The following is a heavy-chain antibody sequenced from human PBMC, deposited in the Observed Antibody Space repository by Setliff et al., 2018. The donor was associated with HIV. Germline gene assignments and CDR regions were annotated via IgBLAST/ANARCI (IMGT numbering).Heavy chain of an antibody. CDR3: ARCQYGDCY. CDR2: IHYDERT. CDR1: GDSASNSRYY. Sequence: SETLSLTCTVSGDSASNSRYYWAWIRQPPGKGLEYIGSIHYDERTYYNPSLKSRVTISLDTSKNQFSLNLTSVTAADTAVYYCARCQYGDCYWGLGTLVTVSS. D-gene: IGHD4-17*01. V-gene: IGHV4-39*01. J-gene: IGHJ4*02.